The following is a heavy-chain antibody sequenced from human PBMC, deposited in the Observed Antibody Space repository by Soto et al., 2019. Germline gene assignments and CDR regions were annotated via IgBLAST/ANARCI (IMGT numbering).Heavy chain of an antibody. Sequence: GASVKVSCKASGYTFTGYYMHWVRQAPGQGLEWMGWINPNSGGTKSAQKFQGRVTMTRDTSISTAYMELSRLRSDDTAVYYCARAKQIGQYYFDSWGQGTLVTVSS. D-gene: IGHD6-6*01. CDR3: ARAKQIGQYYFDS. CDR2: INPNSGGT. V-gene: IGHV1-2*02. CDR1: GYTFTGYY. J-gene: IGHJ4*01.